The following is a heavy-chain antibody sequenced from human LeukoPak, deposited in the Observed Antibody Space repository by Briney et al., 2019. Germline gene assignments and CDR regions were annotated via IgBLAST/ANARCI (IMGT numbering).Heavy chain of an antibody. CDR3: ARGRIELWFGELYDAFDI. J-gene: IGHJ3*02. CDR2: MNPNSGNA. D-gene: IGHD3-10*01. Sequence: ASVKVSCKASGYTFTSYAMNWVRQATGQGLEWMGWMNPNSGNAGYAQKFQGRVTITRNTSISTAYMELSSLRSEDTAVYYCARGRIELWFGELYDAFDIWGQGTMVTVSS. V-gene: IGHV1-8*03. CDR1: GYTFTSYA.